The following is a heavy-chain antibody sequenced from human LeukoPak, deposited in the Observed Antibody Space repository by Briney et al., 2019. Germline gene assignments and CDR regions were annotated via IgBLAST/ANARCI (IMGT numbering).Heavy chain of an antibody. D-gene: IGHD2/OR15-2a*01. J-gene: IGHJ4*02. CDR3: VSFYETY. CDR2: INSDGSWT. V-gene: IGHV3-74*01. CDR1: GNYW. Sequence: QPGGSLRLSCAASGNYWMHWVRQAPGKGLVWVSHINSDGSWTSYADSVKGRSTISKDNAKNTVYLQMNSLRAEDTAVYYCVSFYETYWGRGTLVTVSS.